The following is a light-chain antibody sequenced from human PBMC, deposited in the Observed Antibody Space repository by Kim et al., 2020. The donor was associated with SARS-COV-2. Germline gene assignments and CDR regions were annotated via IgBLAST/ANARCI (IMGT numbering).Light chain of an antibody. CDR2: AAS. Sequence: DIQMTQSASSLSASVGDRVTITCRASQDISNYLAWFQLKPGKALKLLIYAASALQPGVPSRFSGSGSGTDFTLTVTSLQPEDVATYYCQKCDSAPWPFGQVTKVDIK. J-gene: IGKJ1*01. CDR3: QKCDSAPWP. CDR1: QDISNY. V-gene: IGKV1-27*01.